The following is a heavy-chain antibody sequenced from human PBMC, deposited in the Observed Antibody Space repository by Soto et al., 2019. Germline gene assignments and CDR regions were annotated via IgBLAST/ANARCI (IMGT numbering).Heavy chain of an antibody. D-gene: IGHD3-10*01. CDR2: MNPNSGNT. J-gene: IGHJ6*02. CDR3: ARDRGYDAHDYYYNAMDV. CDR1: GYTFTSYD. Sequence: ASVKVSGKASGYTFTSYDINWVRQATGQGLEWMGWMNPNSGNTGYAQKFQGRVTMTRNTSISTAYMELNSLRAEDTAVYYCARDRGYDAHDYYYNAMDVWGQGTTVTVSS. V-gene: IGHV1-8*01.